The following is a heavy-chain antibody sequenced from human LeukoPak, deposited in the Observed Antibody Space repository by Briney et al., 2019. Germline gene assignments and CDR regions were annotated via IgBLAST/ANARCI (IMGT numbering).Heavy chain of an antibody. Sequence: QPGGSLRLSCAASGFTFSSYAMSWVRQAPGKGLECVSAISGSGGSTYYADSVKGRFTISRDNSKNTLYLQMNSLRAEDTAVYYCAKLIVSWSSPIDYWGQGALVTVSS. CDR2: ISGSGGST. CDR3: AKLIVSWSSPIDY. J-gene: IGHJ4*02. D-gene: IGHD3-22*01. CDR1: GFTFSSYA. V-gene: IGHV3-23*01.